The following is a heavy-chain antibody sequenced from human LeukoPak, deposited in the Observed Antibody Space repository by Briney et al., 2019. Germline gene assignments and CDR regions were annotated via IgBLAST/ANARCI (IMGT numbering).Heavy chain of an antibody. D-gene: IGHD3-10*01. J-gene: IGHJ1*01. CDR2: IIPILGIA. CDR1: GGTFSSYA. CDR3: ARSGSYSSDEYFQH. V-gene: IGHV1-69*04. Sequence: VASVKVSCKASGGTFSSYAISWVRQAPGQGLEWMGRIIPILGIANYAQKFQGRVTITADKSTSTAYMELSSLRSEDTAVYYCARSGSYSSDEYFQHWGQGTLVTVSS.